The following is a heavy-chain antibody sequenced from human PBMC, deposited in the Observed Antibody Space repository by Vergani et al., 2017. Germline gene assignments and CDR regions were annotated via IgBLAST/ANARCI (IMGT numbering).Heavy chain of an antibody. Sequence: QVQLQESGPGLVKHSETLTLTCDVSDSSIMTNPYWGWFRQSPGKGLEWIGCIHHSGDTHYNSSLKSRVSISIVSSSKFSLSLTSVTAADTAIYYCARHRGSGGFFPSSYFYGMDVWVHGTTVTVSS. CDR1: DSSIMTNPY. V-gene: IGHV4-38-2*01. J-gene: IGHJ6*02. D-gene: IGHD3-10*01. CDR2: IHHSGDT. CDR3: ARHRGSGGFFPSSYFYGMDV.